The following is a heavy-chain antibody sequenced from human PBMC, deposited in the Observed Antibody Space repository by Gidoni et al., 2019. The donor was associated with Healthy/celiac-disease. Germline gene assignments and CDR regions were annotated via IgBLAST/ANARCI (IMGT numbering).Heavy chain of an antibody. CDR1: GFTFSSYW. V-gene: IGHV3-74*01. Sequence: EVQLVESGGGLVQPGGSLRLSCAASGFTFSSYWMHWVRKAPGKGRVWVSRINSDGSSTSYADSVKGRFTISRDNAKNTLYLQMNSLRAEDTAVYNCARDLGYSSPVGMDVWGQGTTVTVSS. CDR3: ARDLGYSSPVGMDV. D-gene: IGHD5-18*01. J-gene: IGHJ6*02. CDR2: INSDGSST.